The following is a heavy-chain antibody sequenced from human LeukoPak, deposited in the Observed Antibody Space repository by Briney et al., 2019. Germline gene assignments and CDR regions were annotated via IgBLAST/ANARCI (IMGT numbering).Heavy chain of an antibody. CDR2: IIPIVGIT. D-gene: IGHD3-22*01. J-gene: IGHJ4*02. CDR1: GGTFSTYA. CDR3: ARDMIDSSGYDYVDY. Sequence: SVKVSCKASGGTFSTYAISWVRQAPGQGLEWMGRIIPIVGITNYAQKFQGRVTITADKSTSTPYMELSSLRSEDTAVYYCARDMIDSSGYDYVDYWGQGTLVTVSS. V-gene: IGHV1-69*04.